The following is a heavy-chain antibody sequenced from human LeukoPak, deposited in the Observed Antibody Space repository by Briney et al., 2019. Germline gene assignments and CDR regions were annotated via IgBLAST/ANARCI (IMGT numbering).Heavy chain of an antibody. CDR1: RYTFNDYF. D-gene: IGHD1-26*01. J-gene: IGHJ4*02. CDR3: ARGSVGAPRAADY. Sequence: GASVKVSCKASRYTFNDYFMHWVRQAPGQGLEWMGWINPDSGGTNYAQKFQGRVTMTRDTSINTAYMELGRLTSDDTAVYYCARGSVGAPRAADYWGQGTPLTVSS. CDR2: INPDSGGT. V-gene: IGHV1-2*02.